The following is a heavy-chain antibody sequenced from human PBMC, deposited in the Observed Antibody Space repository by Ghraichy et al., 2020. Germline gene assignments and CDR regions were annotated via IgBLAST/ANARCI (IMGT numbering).Heavy chain of an antibody. J-gene: IGHJ4*02. Sequence: GGSLRLSCAASGFTFDDYAMHWVRQAPGKGLEWVSGISWNSGSIGYADSVKGRFTISRDNAKNSLYLQMNSLRAEDTALYYCAKDHRGFGEFIFDYWGQGTLVTVSS. CDR1: GFTFDDYA. V-gene: IGHV3-9*01. D-gene: IGHD3-10*01. CDR3: AKDHRGFGEFIFDY. CDR2: ISWNSGSI.